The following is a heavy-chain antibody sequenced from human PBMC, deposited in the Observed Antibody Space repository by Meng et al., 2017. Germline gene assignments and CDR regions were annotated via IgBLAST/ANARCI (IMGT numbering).Heavy chain of an antibody. CDR1: GFTFSTYS. D-gene: IGHD6-13*01. V-gene: IGHV3-21*01. CDR2: ISCSSSYI. J-gene: IGHJ4*02. CDR3: AKDPLANSFDY. Sequence: GESLRISCAASGFTFSTYSMNWVRQAPGKGLEWVSTISCSSSYIKYADSVKGRFTISRDNAKNSLYLQMNSLRAEDTAVYYCAKDPLANSFDYWGQGTLVTVSS.